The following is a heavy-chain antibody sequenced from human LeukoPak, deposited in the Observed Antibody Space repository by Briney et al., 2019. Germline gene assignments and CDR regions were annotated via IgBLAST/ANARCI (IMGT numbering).Heavy chain of an antibody. J-gene: IGHJ4*02. V-gene: IGHV3-7*03. Sequence: PGGSLRLSCAASGFTFSSYWMSWVRQAPGKGLEWVANIKQDGSEKYYVDSVKGRFTVSRDNAKNSLYLQMNSLRAEDTAVYYCAKISSPELGGYYFDYWGQGTLVTVSS. D-gene: IGHD1-14*01. CDR2: IKQDGSEK. CDR3: AKISSPELGGYYFDY. CDR1: GFTFSSYW.